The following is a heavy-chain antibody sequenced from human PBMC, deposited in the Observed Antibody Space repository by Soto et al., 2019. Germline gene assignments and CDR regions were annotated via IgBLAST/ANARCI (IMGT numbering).Heavy chain of an antibody. V-gene: IGHV1-18*01. D-gene: IGHD6-13*01. CDR1: GYTFTSYG. CDR2: INAYNGNT. J-gene: IGHJ6*02. CDR3: ARNLAAAGDYYYYGMDV. Sequence: QVQLVQSGAEVKKPGASVKVSCKASGYTFTSYGISWVRQAPGQGLEWMGWINAYNGNTNYAQKLQGRVNMTTDTPTSTAYMELRSLRSADTAVYYCARNLAAAGDYYYYGMDVWGQGTTVTVSS.